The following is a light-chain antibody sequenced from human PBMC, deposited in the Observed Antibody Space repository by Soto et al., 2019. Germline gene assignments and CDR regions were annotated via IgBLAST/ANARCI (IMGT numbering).Light chain of an antibody. J-gene: IGKJ4*01. V-gene: IGKV1-5*01. Sequence: DIQMTQSPSTLSASVGDRVTITCRASQAISTWLAWYQQKSGKAPKLLIYDVSSLESGVPSRFRGSGSGTEFTLTISSLQPDDFATYYCQQYYTYSALTLGGGTKVEIK. CDR3: QQYYTYSALT. CDR1: QAISTW. CDR2: DVS.